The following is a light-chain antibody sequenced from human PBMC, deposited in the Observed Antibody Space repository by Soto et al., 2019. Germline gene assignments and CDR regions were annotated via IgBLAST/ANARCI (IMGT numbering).Light chain of an antibody. V-gene: IGLV4-60*02. CDR3: ETWDINTHVV. CDR1: SGHSTYI. CDR2: LEGSGSY. Sequence: QLVLTLSSSASASLGSSVKLTCTLSSGHSTYIIEWHQQQPGKAPRYLMKLEGSGSYNKGSEVPDRFSGSSSGADRYLTISNLQFEDEADYYCETWDINTHVVFGGGTKLTVL. J-gene: IGLJ2*01.